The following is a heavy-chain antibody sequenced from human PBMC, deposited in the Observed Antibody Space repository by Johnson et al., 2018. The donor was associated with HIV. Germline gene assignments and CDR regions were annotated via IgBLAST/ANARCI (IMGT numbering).Heavy chain of an antibody. CDR1: GLTFSSYG. Sequence: VQLVESGGGLVQPGGSLRLSCVASGLTFSSYGMSWVRQAPGKGLEWMAIISYDGSNKNYADSVKGRFTISRDNSKNTLNLQMNSLRAEDTAVYYCAREYEAFDIWGQGTMVTVSS. CDR3: AREYEAFDI. CDR2: ISYDGSNK. J-gene: IGHJ3*02. V-gene: IGHV3-30*03.